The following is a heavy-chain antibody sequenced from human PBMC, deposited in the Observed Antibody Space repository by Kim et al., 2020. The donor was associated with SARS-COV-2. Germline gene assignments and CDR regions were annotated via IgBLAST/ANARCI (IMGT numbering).Heavy chain of an antibody. V-gene: IGHV3-9*01. CDR3: ANDPGRGSYYYFDY. J-gene: IGHJ4*02. CDR1: GFTFGDYA. CDR2: ISCNSGSI. Sequence: GGSLRLSCAASGFTFGDYAMHWVRQAPGKGLEWFSVISCNSGSIGYADSVKGRFTISRDNAKNSLYLQMNSLRAEDTALYYCANDPGRGSYYYFDYCGQGTLVTVS. D-gene: IGHD1-26*01.